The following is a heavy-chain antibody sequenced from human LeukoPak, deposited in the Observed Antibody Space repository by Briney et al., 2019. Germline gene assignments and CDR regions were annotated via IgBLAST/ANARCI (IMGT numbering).Heavy chain of an antibody. D-gene: IGHD1-26*01. J-gene: IGHJ4*02. CDR1: GFTFSSCG. V-gene: IGHV3-30*02. Sequence: GGSLRLSCAASGFTFSSCGMHWVRQAAGKGLEWVAFIRYDGSNKYYADSVKGRFTISRDNSKNTLYLQMNSLRAEDTAVYYCAKDGSRGGDFDYWGQGTLVTVSS. CDR3: AKDGSRGGDFDY. CDR2: IRYDGSNK.